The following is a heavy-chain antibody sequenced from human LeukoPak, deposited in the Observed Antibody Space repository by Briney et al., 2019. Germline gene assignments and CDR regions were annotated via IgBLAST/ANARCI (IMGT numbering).Heavy chain of an antibody. CDR2: ISSSATTI. CDR3: AREQIDYYYFDY. CDR1: GFTFSSYA. J-gene: IGHJ4*02. D-gene: IGHD2/OR15-2a*01. Sequence: QPGGSLRLSCAASGFTFSSYAMNWVRQAPGKGLEWVCYISSSATTIYYADSVKGRFTISRDNSKNTLYLQMNSLRAEDTAVYYCAREQIDYYYFDYWGQGTLVTVSS. V-gene: IGHV3-48*03.